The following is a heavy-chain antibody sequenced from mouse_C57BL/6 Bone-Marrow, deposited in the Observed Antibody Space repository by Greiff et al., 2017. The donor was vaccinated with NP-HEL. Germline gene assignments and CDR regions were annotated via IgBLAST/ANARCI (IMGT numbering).Heavy chain of an antibody. Sequence: VQLQQSGPELVKPGASVKISCKASGYTFTDYYMNWVKQSHGKSLEWIGDINPNNGGTSYNQKFKGKATLTVDKSSSTAYMALRSLTSEDSAVYYCARGGRLRNYFDYWGQGTSLTVSS. J-gene: IGHJ2*02. V-gene: IGHV1-26*01. CDR2: INPNNGGT. CDR3: ARGGRLRNYFDY. D-gene: IGHD1-1*01. CDR1: GYTFTDYY.